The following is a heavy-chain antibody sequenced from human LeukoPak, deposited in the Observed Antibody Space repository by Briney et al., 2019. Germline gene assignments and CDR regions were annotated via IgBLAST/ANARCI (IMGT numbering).Heavy chain of an antibody. V-gene: IGHV3-30*03. CDR3: ATWELHTYFDY. CDR1: GFTFSNFG. D-gene: IGHD1-26*01. Sequence: TGGSLRLSCAASGFTFSNFGMHWVRQAPGKGLEWVALMSYDGSNKYYADSVKGRFTISRDNSKNTVYLQMNSLRAEDTAVYYCATWELHTYFDYWGQGTLVTVSS. CDR2: MSYDGSNK. J-gene: IGHJ4*02.